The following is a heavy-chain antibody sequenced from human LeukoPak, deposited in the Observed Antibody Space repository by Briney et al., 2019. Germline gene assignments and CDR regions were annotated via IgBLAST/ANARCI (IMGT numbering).Heavy chain of an antibody. Sequence: PGGSLRLSXAASGITFSNYRMNRVRQSPGKGLEWISYISTDSITTFYAPSVWGRFMLSRDNANTSLYLKMNGLRVEDKALYYCARHTYCTGSSCYIGDAFDIWGHGTMVTVSS. D-gene: IGHD2-2*02. V-gene: IGHV3-48*01. CDR3: ARHTYCTGSSCYIGDAFDI. CDR2: ISTDSITT. J-gene: IGHJ3*02. CDR1: GITFSNYR.